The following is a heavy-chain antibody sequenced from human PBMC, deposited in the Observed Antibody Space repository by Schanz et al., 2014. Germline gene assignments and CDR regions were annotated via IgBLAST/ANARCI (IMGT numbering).Heavy chain of an antibody. CDR2: MSGSGSTA. V-gene: IGHV3-11*01. CDR3: ARDMTSMGESGFYYYGMDV. D-gene: IGHD1-26*01. CDR1: GFIFNDYY. J-gene: IGHJ6*02. Sequence: VQLVESGGGLVKPGGSLRLSCAASGFIFNDYYMNWIRQAPGKGLEWVSGMSGSGSTADYADSVKGRFTTSRDNSKNTMYLQMNSLRAEDTALYYCARDMTSMGESGFYYYGMDVWGQGTTATVSS.